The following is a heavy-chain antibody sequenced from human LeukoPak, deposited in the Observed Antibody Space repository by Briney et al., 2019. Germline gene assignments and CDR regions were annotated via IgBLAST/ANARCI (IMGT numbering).Heavy chain of an antibody. CDR1: GYTFTDYY. Sequence: ASVKVSCKASGYTFTDYYLHWVRQAPGQGLEWMGRVNPNSGGANFAQKFQGRVTVTRDTSINTAYMELSSLKYDDTAVYYCARSSDYGDSWGDYWGQGTLVTVSS. V-gene: IGHV1-2*06. J-gene: IGHJ4*02. CDR2: VNPNSGGA. CDR3: ARSSDYGDSWGDY. D-gene: IGHD4-17*01.